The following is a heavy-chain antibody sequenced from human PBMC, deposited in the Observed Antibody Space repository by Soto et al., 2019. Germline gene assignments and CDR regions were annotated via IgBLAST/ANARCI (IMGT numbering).Heavy chain of an antibody. V-gene: IGHV1-69*12. Sequence: QVQLVQSGAEVKKPGSSVKVSCKVSGGTFSNYAIDWVRLAPGHGLEWMGGIVNIFGTTYYTQKFQGRATIIADDSTTTAYLEMSSLRSEDTAIYYCARVEAVAGLYNYHGLDVWGQGAAGTVSS. CDR3: ARVEAVAGLYNYHGLDV. J-gene: IGHJ6*02. CDR2: IVNIFGTT. CDR1: GGTFSNYA. D-gene: IGHD6-19*01.